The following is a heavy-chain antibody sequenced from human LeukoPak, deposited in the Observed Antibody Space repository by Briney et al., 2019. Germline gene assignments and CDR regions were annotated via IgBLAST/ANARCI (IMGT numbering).Heavy chain of an antibody. J-gene: IGHJ5*02. CDR3: ARNPIAVAGINWFDP. CDR2: IKQDGSEK. Sequence: PGGSLRLSCAASGFTFNNYAMSWVRQAPGKGLEWVANIKQDGSEKYYVDSVKGRFTISRDNAKNSLYLQMNSLRAEDTAVYYCARNPIAVAGINWFDPWGQGTLVTVSS. D-gene: IGHD6-19*01. CDR1: GFTFNNYA. V-gene: IGHV3-7*01.